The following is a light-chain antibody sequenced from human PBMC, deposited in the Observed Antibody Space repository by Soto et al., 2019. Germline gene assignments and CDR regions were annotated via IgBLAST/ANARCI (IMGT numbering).Light chain of an antibody. Sequence: DIQMTQSPSSLSASVGDRVTITCRASQGISNFLAWHQQKPGKVPKLLIYAASTLQSGVPSRFSGSGSGTGFTLTITSLQPEDVATYYCQKYNSAPWTFGQGTKVEIK. CDR3: QKYNSAPWT. CDR1: QGISNF. CDR2: AAS. V-gene: IGKV1-27*01. J-gene: IGKJ1*01.